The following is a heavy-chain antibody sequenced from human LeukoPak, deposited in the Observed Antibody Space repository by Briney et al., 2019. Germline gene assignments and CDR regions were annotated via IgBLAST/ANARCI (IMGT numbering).Heavy chain of an antibody. CDR3: ARDQPLAVAGTFDY. V-gene: IGHV3-66*01. CDR2: IYSGGST. J-gene: IGHJ4*02. CDR1: GFTVSSNY. Sequence: PGGSLRLSCAASGFTVSSNYMSWVRQAPGKGLEWVSVIYSGGSTYYADSVKGRFTISRDNSKNTLYLQMNSLRAEDTAVYYCARDQPLAVAGTFDYWGQGTLVIVSS. D-gene: IGHD6-19*01.